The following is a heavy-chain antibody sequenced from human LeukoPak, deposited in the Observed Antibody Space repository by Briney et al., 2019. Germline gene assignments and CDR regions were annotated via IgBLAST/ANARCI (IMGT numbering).Heavy chain of an antibody. CDR2: ISSSSSYI. CDR3: ASDLGIAVWPDAFDI. J-gene: IGHJ3*02. CDR1: GFTFSSYS. D-gene: IGHD6-19*01. V-gene: IGHV3-21*01. Sequence: PGGSLRLSCAASGFTFSSYSMNWVRQAPGKGLEWVSSISSSSSYIYCTDSVKGRFTISRDNAKNSLYLQMNSLRAEATAVYYCASDLGIAVWPDAFDIWGQGTMVTVSS.